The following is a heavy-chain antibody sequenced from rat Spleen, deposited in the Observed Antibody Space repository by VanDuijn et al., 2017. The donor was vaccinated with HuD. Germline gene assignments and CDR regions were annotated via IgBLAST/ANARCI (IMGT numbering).Heavy chain of an antibody. D-gene: IGHD1-2*01. CDR3: ARLGAIAATPDY. CDR1: GFTFSDYY. Sequence: EVQLVESDGGLVQPGRSLKLSCAASGFTFSDYYMAWVRQAPTKGLEWVATISYDGRNTYYGDSVKGRFTISRDNAKSTLYLLMNSLRSEDTATYYCARLGAIAATPDYWGQGVMVTVSS. CDR2: ISYDGRNT. V-gene: IGHV5-29*01. J-gene: IGHJ2*01.